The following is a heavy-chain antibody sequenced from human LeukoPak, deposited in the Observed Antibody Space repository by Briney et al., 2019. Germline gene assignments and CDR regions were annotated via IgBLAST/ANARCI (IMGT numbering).Heavy chain of an antibody. J-gene: IGHJ4*02. CDR1: GGSISGRRYY. CDR2: IHYDGAT. Sequence: SETLSLTCSVSGGSISGRRYYWGWIRQPPGRGLEWIGSIHYDGATYYNPSLKSRVTMSVDTSKNQFSLKLSSVTAADTAFYYCARLDYNFGTNWGQGALVTVSP. D-gene: IGHD1-1*01. V-gene: IGHV4-39*01. CDR3: ARLDYNFGTN.